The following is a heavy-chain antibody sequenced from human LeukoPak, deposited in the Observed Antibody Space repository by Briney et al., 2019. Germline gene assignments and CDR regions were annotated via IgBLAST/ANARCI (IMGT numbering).Heavy chain of an antibody. CDR2: INPNSGGT. D-gene: IGHD3-22*01. CDR1: GYTFTGYY. Sequence: ASVKVSCKASGYTFTGYYMHWVRQAPGQGLEWMGWINPNSGGTNYAQKFQGRVTITADKSTSTAYMELSSLRSEDTALYYCAKDPDPIYDSSGYFNYWGQGTLVTVSS. CDR3: AKDPDPIYDSSGYFNY. V-gene: IGHV1-2*02. J-gene: IGHJ4*02.